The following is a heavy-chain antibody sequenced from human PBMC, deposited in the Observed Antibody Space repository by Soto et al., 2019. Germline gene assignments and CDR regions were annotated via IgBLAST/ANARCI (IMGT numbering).Heavy chain of an antibody. D-gene: IGHD3-3*01. CDR3: ARVRCGFLEWLEYGMDV. Sequence: GGSLRLSCAASGFTFSSYWMHWVRQAPGKGLVWVSRINSDGSSTSYADSVKGRFTISRDNAKNTLYLQMNSLRAEDTAVYYCARVRCGFLEWLEYGMDVWGQGTTVTVSS. CDR2: INSDGSST. CDR1: GFTFSSYW. V-gene: IGHV3-74*01. J-gene: IGHJ6*02.